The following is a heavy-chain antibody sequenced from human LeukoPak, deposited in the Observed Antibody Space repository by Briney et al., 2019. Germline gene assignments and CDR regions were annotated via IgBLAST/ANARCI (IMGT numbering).Heavy chain of an antibody. CDR3: ARVFDS. CDR2: IFYIGKT. CDR1: VGSVSSSDYY. J-gene: IGHJ4*02. V-gene: IGHV4-39*07. Sequence: SGTLSLTCTVSVGSVSSSDYYWRWIRQPPGKGLEWIGDIFYIGKTNYNPSLKSRVTISVDTSKNQFSLKLTSVTAADTAVYYCARVFDSWGQGTLVTVSS.